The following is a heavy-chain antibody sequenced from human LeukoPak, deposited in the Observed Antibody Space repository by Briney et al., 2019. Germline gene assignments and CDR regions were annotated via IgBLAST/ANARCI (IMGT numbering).Heavy chain of an antibody. V-gene: IGHV4-59*01. CDR3: ARAPAGRGYYYYYGMEV. CDR2: IYYSGST. Sequence: SETLSLTCTVSGGSISSYYWSWIRQPPGKGLEWIGYIYYSGSTNYNPSLKSRVTISVDTSKNQFSLKLSSVTAADTAVYYCARAPAGRGYYYYYGMEVWGQGTTVTVSS. J-gene: IGHJ6*02. D-gene: IGHD2-2*01. CDR1: GGSISSYY.